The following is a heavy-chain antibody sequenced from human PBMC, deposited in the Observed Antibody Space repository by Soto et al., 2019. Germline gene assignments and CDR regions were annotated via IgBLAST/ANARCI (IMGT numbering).Heavy chain of an antibody. V-gene: IGHV3-74*01. CDR1: GFTFSSYW. D-gene: IGHD2-15*01. CDR2: INSDGSST. CDR3: ARVRGYCSGGSCSSRLYGMDV. Sequence: GGSLRLSCAASGFTFSSYWMHWVRQAPGKGLVWVSRINSDGSSTSYADSVKGRFTISRDNAKNTLYLQMNSLRVEDTAVYYCARVRGYCSGGSCSSRLYGMDVWGQGTTVTVSS. J-gene: IGHJ6*02.